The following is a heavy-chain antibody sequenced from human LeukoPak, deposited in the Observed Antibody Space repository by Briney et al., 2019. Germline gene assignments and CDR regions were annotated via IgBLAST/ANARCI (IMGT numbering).Heavy chain of an antibody. D-gene: IGHD3-22*01. CDR3: ARGNYDSSGYYFDY. V-gene: IGHV1-3*02. Sequence: ASVKVSCKASGYTFTSYTMHWVRQAPGQRLEWMGWSNAGNGNTKYSQEFQGRVTITRDTSASTAYMELSSLRSEDMAVYYCARGNYDSSGYYFDYWGQGTLVTVSS. CDR2: SNAGNGNT. CDR1: GYTFTSYT. J-gene: IGHJ4*02.